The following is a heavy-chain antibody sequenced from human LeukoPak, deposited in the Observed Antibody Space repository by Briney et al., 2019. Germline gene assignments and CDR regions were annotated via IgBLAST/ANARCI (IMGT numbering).Heavy chain of an antibody. Sequence: ASVKVSCKASGYTFTGYYMHWVRQAPGQGLEWMGWINPNSGGTNYAQKFQGRVTMTRDTSISTAYMELSRLRSDDTAVYYCARRDSGSSRYNRFDPWGQGTLVTVSS. CDR2: INPNSGGT. CDR3: ARRDSGSSRYNRFDP. V-gene: IGHV1-2*02. D-gene: IGHD1-26*01. J-gene: IGHJ5*02. CDR1: GYTFTGYY.